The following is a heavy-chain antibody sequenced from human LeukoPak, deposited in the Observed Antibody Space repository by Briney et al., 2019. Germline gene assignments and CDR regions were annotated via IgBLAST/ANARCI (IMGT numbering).Heavy chain of an antibody. CDR2: ISYDGSNK. Sequence: PGGSLRLSCAASGFTFSSYGMHWVRQAPGKGLEWVAVISYDGSNKYYADSVKGRFTISRDNSKNTLYLQMNSLRAEDTAVYYCARVGCSSTSCYLYYYYYMDVWGKGTTVTVPS. CDR3: ARVGCSSTSCYLYYYYYMDV. J-gene: IGHJ6*03. V-gene: IGHV3-30*03. CDR1: GFTFSSYG. D-gene: IGHD2-2*01.